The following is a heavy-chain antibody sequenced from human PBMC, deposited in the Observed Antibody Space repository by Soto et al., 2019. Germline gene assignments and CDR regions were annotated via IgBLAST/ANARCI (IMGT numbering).Heavy chain of an antibody. V-gene: IGHV3-23*01. CDR1: GFTFSSYA. CDR3: AKGRGSSTSGELDY. CDR2: ISGSGGST. Sequence: GGSLRLSCAASGFTFSSYAMSWVRQAPGKGLEWVSAISGSGGSTYYADSVKGRFTISRDNSKNTLYLQMNSLRAEDTAVYYCAKGRGSSTSGELDYWGQGTLVTVSS. J-gene: IGHJ4*02. D-gene: IGHD2-2*01.